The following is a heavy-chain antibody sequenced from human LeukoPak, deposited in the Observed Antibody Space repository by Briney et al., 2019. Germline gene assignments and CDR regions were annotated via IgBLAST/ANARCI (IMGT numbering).Heavy chain of an antibody. Sequence: ASVKVSCKASGYTFTGYYMHWVRQAPGQGLEWMGWINPNSGGTNYAQKFQGRVTMTRDTSISTAYMELSRLRSDDTAVYYCARDLTMGQSWFDPWGQGTLVTVSS. CDR3: ARDLTMGQSWFDP. CDR1: GYTFTGYY. CDR2: INPNSGGT. D-gene: IGHD3-10*01. J-gene: IGHJ5*02. V-gene: IGHV1-2*02.